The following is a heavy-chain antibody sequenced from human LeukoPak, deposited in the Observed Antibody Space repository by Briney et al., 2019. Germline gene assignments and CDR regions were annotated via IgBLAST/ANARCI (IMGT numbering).Heavy chain of an antibody. CDR3: AREIADDLRFDP. Sequence: SETLSLTCTVSGGSISSGGYYWSWIRQHPGKGLEWIGYIYYSGSTYYNPSPKSRVTISVDTSKNQFSLKLSSVTAADTAVYYCAREIADDLRFDPWGQGTLVTVSS. J-gene: IGHJ5*02. V-gene: IGHV4-31*03. CDR1: GGSISSGGYY. CDR2: IYYSGST. D-gene: IGHD3-16*01.